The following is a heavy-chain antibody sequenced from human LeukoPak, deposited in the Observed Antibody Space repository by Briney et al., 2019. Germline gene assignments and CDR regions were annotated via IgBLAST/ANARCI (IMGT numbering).Heavy chain of an antibody. J-gene: IGHJ4*02. CDR1: GYTFTSYG. CDR3: ARSQYYDILTGYYRTLGFDY. D-gene: IGHD3-9*01. V-gene: IGHV1-18*03. CDR2: ISAYNGNT. Sequence: ASVKVSCKASGYTFTSYGISWVRQAPGQGLEWMGWISAYNGNTNYAQKLQGRVTMTTDTSTSTAYMELRSLRSDDMAVYYCARSQYYDILTGYYRTLGFDYWGQGTLVTVSS.